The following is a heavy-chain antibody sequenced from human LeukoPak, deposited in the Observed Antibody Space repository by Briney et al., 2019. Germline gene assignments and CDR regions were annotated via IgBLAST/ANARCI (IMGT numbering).Heavy chain of an antibody. V-gene: IGHV1-18*01. Sequence: ASVKVSCTASGYTFTSYGISWVRQAPGQGLEWMGWISAYNGNTNYAQKLQGRVTMTTDTSTSTAYMELRSLRSDDTAVYYCARHITMIVVVPTGAFDIWGQGTMVTVSS. D-gene: IGHD3-22*01. CDR2: ISAYNGNT. J-gene: IGHJ3*02. CDR3: ARHITMIVVVPTGAFDI. CDR1: GYTFTSYG.